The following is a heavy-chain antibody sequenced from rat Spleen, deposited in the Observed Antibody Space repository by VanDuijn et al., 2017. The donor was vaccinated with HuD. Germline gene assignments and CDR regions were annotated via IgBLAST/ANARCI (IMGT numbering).Heavy chain of an antibody. Sequence: EVQLVESGGGLVQPGRSMKLSCAASGFTFTSFPVAWVRQAPTKGLEWVATISASGGNTYYRDPVKGRFTISRDNAKSTLYLQMDSLRSEDTATYYCTTDATGFDYWGQGVMVTVSS. CDR1: GFTFTSFP. V-gene: IGHV5-46*01. CDR2: ISASGGNT. D-gene: IGHD1-11*01. CDR3: TTDATGFDY. J-gene: IGHJ2*01.